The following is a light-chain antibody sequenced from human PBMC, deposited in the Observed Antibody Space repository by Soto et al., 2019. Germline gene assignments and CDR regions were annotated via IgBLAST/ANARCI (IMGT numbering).Light chain of an antibody. V-gene: IGKV3-20*01. Sequence: EIVLTQSPGTLSLSPGERATLSCRASQSINNYYLAWFQQKPGQAPRLLIYGASTRPPGIPDRFSGSGSGTDFTLTISRLEPEDFAVYYCQQYGRSPPWTFGQGTKVDIK. CDR3: QQYGRSPPWT. CDR1: QSINNYY. J-gene: IGKJ1*01. CDR2: GAS.